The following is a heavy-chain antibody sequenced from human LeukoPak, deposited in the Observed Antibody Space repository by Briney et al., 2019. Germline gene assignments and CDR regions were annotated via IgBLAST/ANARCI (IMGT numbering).Heavy chain of an antibody. J-gene: IGHJ5*02. CDR3: ARGRSGYCSSTSCRRNWFDP. D-gene: IGHD2-2*01. V-gene: IGHV4-34*01. CDR1: GGSFSGYY. CDR2: INHSGST. Sequence: SETLSLTCAVYGGSFSGYYWGWIRQPPGKGLEWIGEINHSGSTNYNPSLKSRVTISVDTSKNQFSLKLSSVTAADTAVYYCARGRSGYCSSTSCRRNWFDPWGQGTLVTVSS.